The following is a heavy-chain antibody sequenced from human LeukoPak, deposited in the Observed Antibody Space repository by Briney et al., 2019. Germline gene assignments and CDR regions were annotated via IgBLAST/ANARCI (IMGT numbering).Heavy chain of an antibody. V-gene: IGHV4-34*01. CDR2: INHSGST. CDR1: GGSFSGYY. Sequence: SETLSLTCAVYGGSFSGYYWSWIRQPPGKGLEWIGEINHSGSTNYNPSLKSRVTISVDKSKNQFSLKLSSVTAADTAVYYCASRDVLLWFGELSGFDYWGQGTLVTVSS. J-gene: IGHJ4*02. D-gene: IGHD3-10*01. CDR3: ASRDVLLWFGELSGFDY.